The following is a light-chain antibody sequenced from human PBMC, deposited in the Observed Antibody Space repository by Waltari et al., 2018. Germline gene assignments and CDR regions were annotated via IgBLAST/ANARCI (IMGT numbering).Light chain of an antibody. CDR2: GAS. V-gene: IGKV3-20*01. CDR1: QSVSSSY. Sequence: EIVLKQSPGTLSLYPGERATLSCRASQSVSSSYLAWYQQKPGQAPRLLIYGASSRATGIPDRFSGSGSGTDFTLTISRLEPEDFAVYYCQQYGSSSLTFGGGTKVEIK. CDR3: QQYGSSSLT. J-gene: IGKJ4*01.